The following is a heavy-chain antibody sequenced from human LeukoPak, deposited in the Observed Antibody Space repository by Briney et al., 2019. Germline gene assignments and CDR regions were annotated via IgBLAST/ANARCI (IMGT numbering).Heavy chain of an antibody. CDR1: GFTFSSYA. CDR2: ISGSGGST. CDR3: AKDHYGSGSRPTYYDY. Sequence: GGSLRLSCITSGFTFSSYAMSWVRQAPGKGLEWVSAISGSGGSTYYTDSVKGRFTISRDNSKNTLYLQMNSLRAEDTAVYYCAKDHYGSGSRPTYYDYWGQGTLVTVSS. D-gene: IGHD3-10*01. V-gene: IGHV3-23*01. J-gene: IGHJ4*02.